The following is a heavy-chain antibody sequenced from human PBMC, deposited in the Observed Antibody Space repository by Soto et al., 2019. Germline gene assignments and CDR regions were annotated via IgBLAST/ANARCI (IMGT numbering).Heavy chain of an antibody. D-gene: IGHD3-22*01. CDR2: ISGSGGST. V-gene: IGHV3-23*01. CDR1: GFTFSSYA. Sequence: EVQLLESGGGLVQPGGSLRLSCAASGFTFSSYAMSWVRQAPGKGLEWVSAISGSGGSTYYADSVKGRFTISRDNSKNTLYLQMNRLRAENTALYYCAKSNVRGGWGSSGYYYFDYWGQGTLVTVSS. J-gene: IGHJ4*02. CDR3: AKSNVRGGWGSSGYYYFDY.